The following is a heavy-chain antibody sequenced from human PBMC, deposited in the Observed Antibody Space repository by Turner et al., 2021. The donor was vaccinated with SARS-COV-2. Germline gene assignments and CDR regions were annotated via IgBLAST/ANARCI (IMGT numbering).Heavy chain of an antibody. V-gene: IGHV3-30*18. Sequence: QVQLVESGGGVVQPGRSLRLSCAASGFTFSSYGMHWVRQAPGKGLEWVAVISYDGSNKYYADSVKGRFTISRDNSKNTLYLQMNSLRAGDTAVYYCAKLLWQLVSPAGDFDYWGQGTLVTVSS. J-gene: IGHJ4*02. D-gene: IGHD6-6*01. CDR1: GFTFSSYG. CDR3: AKLLWQLVSPAGDFDY. CDR2: ISYDGSNK.